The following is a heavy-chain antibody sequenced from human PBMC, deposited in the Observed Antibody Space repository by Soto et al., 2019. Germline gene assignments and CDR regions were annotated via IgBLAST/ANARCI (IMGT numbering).Heavy chain of an antibody. CDR1: GGSFSTYI. V-gene: IGHV1-69*02. D-gene: IGHD3-10*01. J-gene: IGHJ5*02. Sequence: QVQLVQSGAEVKKPGSSVMVSCKALGGSFSTYIITWMRQGPGQGLEWMGRMTPLTNVADYEQNFEGRVPSIADTATSAADMGLRSMRPEVTALYSCSMLFYFGNMVASLYPWGQGTLVTAAS. CDR3: SMLFYFGNMVASLYP. CDR2: MTPLTNVA.